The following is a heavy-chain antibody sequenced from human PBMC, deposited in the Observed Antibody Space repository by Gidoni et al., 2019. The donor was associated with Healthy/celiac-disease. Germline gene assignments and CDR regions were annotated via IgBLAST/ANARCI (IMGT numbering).Heavy chain of an antibody. D-gene: IGHD3-16*02. CDR3: ARERMITFGGVIADAFDI. CDR1: GFTFSSYA. J-gene: IGHJ3*02. Sequence: QVQLVESGGGVVQPGRSLSLSCAASGFTFSSYAMHWVRQAPGKGLEWVAGISYDGSNKYYADSVKGRFTISRDNSKNTLYLQMNSLRAEDTAVYYCARERMITFGGVIADAFDIWGQGTMVTVSS. CDR2: ISYDGSNK. V-gene: IGHV3-30-3*01.